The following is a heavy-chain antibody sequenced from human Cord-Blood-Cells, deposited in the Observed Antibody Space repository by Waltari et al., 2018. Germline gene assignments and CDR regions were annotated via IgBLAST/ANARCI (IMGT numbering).Heavy chain of an antibody. CDR3: ASPRYCSGGSCYYFDY. V-gene: IGHV1-69*02. J-gene: IGHJ4*02. D-gene: IGHD2-15*01. CDR2: FFPILGIA. Sequence: QVQLVQSGAEVKKPGSSVKVSCKASGGTFSSYTISWVRQAPGQGLEWMGRFFPILGIANYAQKFQGRVTITADKSTSTAYMELSSLRSEDTAVYYCASPRYCSGGSCYYFDYWGQGTLVTVSS. CDR1: GGTFSSYT.